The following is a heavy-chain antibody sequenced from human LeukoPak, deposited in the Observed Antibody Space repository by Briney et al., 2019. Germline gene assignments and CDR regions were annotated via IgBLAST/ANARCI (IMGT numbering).Heavy chain of an antibody. CDR3: ARELSGNYGGNTGSN. V-gene: IGHV4-59*13. CDR1: GGTFSSYY. CDR2: IYYSGST. J-gene: IGHJ4*02. Sequence: SETLSLTCTVSGGTFSSYYWSWIRQPPGKGLEWIGYIYYSGSTNYNPSLKSRVTMSVDTSKNQFSLKLSSVTAADTAVYYCARELSGNYGGNTGSNWGQGTLVTVSS. D-gene: IGHD4-23*01.